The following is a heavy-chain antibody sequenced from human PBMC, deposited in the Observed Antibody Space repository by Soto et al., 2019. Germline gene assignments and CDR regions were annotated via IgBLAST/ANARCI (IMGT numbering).Heavy chain of an antibody. CDR1: GGSISSSSYY. Sequence: SETLSLTCTVSGGSISSSSYYWGWIRQPPGKGLEWIGSIYYSGSTYYNPSLKSRVTISVDTSKNQFSLKLSSVTAADTAVYYCARGEDFWSGYYDYWGQGTLVTVSS. J-gene: IGHJ4*02. CDR2: IYYSGST. D-gene: IGHD3-3*01. V-gene: IGHV4-39*01. CDR3: ARGEDFWSGYYDY.